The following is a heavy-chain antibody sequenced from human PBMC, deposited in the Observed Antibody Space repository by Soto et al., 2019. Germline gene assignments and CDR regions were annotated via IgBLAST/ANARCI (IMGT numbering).Heavy chain of an antibody. Sequence: GSLRLSCAVSGGSISSSNWWSWVRQPPGKGLEWIGEIYHSGSTNYNPSLKSRVTISVDKSKNQFSLKLSSVTAADTAVYYCARRIAAAGTGHFDYWGQGTLVTVSS. CDR3: ARRIAAAGTGHFDY. CDR1: GGSISSSNW. CDR2: IYHSGST. J-gene: IGHJ4*02. D-gene: IGHD6-13*01. V-gene: IGHV4-4*02.